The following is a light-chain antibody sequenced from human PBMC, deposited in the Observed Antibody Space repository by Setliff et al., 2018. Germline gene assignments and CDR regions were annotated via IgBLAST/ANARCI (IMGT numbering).Light chain of an antibody. CDR2: SNN. J-gene: IGLJ1*01. Sequence: QSALAQPPSASGTPGQRITISCPGGTSNIGSNPVNWYQQLPGTAPKLLIYSNNQRPSGVPDRFSGSKSGTSASLAVSGLQSEDEADFYCEAWDDSLNGYVFGSGTKVTVL. CDR3: EAWDDSLNGYV. V-gene: IGLV1-44*01. CDR1: TSNIGSNP.